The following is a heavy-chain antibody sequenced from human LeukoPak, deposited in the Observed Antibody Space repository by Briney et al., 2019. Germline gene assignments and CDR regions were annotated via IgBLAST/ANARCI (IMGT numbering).Heavy chain of an antibody. V-gene: IGHV3-11*01. D-gene: IGHD2-2*01. CDR1: GFTFRSHD. CDR3: ARDTNPDVVPAANWFDP. CDR2: ISSSGSTI. J-gene: IGHJ5*02. Sequence: PGGSLRLSCAASGFTFRSHDMSWIRQAPGKGLEWVSYISSSGSTIYYADSVKGRFTISRDNAMNSLYLQMNSLRAEDTAVYYCARDTNPDVVPAANWFDPWGQGTLVTVSS.